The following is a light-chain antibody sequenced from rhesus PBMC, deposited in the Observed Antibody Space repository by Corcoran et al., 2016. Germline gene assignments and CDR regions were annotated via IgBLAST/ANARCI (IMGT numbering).Light chain of an antibody. J-gene: IGKJ2*01. CDR1: QGINNY. Sequence: DIQMTQSPSSLSASVGDRVTITCRASQGINNYLSWYQQKPGKAPNPLIYYASNLETGVPSRFSGSRSETDYTLTISSLQPEDIGTYYCQQYDNSPYSFGQGTKVEIK. CDR2: YAS. CDR3: QQYDNSPYS. V-gene: IGKV1-66*01.